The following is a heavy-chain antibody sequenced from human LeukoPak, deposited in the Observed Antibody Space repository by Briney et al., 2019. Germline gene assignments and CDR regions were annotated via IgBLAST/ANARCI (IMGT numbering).Heavy chain of an antibody. CDR1: GLTFSSYD. CDR3: ARIATPQRVYGMDV. J-gene: IGHJ6*02. D-gene: IGHD6-13*01. V-gene: IGHV3-33*08. CDR2: IWYGGGNK. Sequence: GRSLSLTCAASGLTFSSYDLNWIRQAPGKGLEWVAVIWYGGGNKYYAYSVKGRFTISRDNSKNTLYLQMNSLRAEDTAVYYCARIATPQRVYGMDVWGQGTTVTVSS.